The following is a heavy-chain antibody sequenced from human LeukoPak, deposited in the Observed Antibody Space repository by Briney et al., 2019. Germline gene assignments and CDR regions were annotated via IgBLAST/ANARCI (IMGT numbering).Heavy chain of an antibody. Sequence: ASVKVSCKASGYTFTSYGISWVRQAPGQGLEWMGWISAYNGNTDYARKFQDRVTMTTDTSTSTAYMDVRRLRSDDTAVYYCARRYHDSSGYYLDYWGQGTLLTVSS. D-gene: IGHD3-22*01. V-gene: IGHV1-18*01. CDR2: ISAYNGNT. CDR3: ARRYHDSSGYYLDY. J-gene: IGHJ4*02. CDR1: GYTFTSYG.